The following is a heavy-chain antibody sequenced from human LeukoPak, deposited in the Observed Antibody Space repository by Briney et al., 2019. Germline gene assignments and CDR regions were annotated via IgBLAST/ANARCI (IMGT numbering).Heavy chain of an antibody. J-gene: IGHJ5*02. Sequence: SETLSLTCTVSGGSISSSGYYWGWIRQPPGKGLEWIGSIYYSRSTYYNPSLKSRVTISVDTSKNQFSLKLSSVTAADTAVYYCASSDPWGQGTLVTVSS. CDR3: ASSDP. V-gene: IGHV4-39*01. CDR2: IYYSRST. CDR1: GGSISSSGYY.